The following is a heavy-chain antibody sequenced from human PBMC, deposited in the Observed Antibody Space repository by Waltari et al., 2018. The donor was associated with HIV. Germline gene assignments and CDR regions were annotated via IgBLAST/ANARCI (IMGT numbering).Heavy chain of an antibody. CDR1: GYTLSDLS. CDR2: FDPEQGKT. CDR3: TTEGLYCSGGTCYSRFDP. Sequence: QVPLVQSGAEVKKPGASVKVSCKVSGYTLSDLSMHWVRQAPGKGLEWMGGFDPEQGKTIYAQNFQGRVTMTEDAATDTAYMELSSLRSEDTAVYYCTTEGLYCSGGTCYSRFDPWGQGTLVIVSS. V-gene: IGHV1-24*01. D-gene: IGHD2-15*01. J-gene: IGHJ5*02.